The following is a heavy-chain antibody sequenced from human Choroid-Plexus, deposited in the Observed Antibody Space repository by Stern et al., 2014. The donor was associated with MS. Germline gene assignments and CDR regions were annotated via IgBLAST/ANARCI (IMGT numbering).Heavy chain of an antibody. Sequence: VQLVESGGGVAQPGRPLILSCAASGFTFSNFGMHWVRQAPGKGLEWVALISYDGSDKYYADSGKGRFTIFRANSKNTLYRHRNSLRAEDTAVYYCAKVLQWSPYFFDYWGQGSLVTVSP. CDR2: ISYDGSDK. V-gene: IGHV3-30*18. CDR3: AKVLQWSPYFFDY. CDR1: GFTFSNFG. D-gene: IGHD2-15*01. J-gene: IGHJ4*02.